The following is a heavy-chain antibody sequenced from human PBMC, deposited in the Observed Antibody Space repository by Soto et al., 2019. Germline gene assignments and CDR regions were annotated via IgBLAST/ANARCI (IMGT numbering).Heavy chain of an antibody. V-gene: IGHV5-51*01. J-gene: IGHJ4*02. Sequence: PGESLKISCKGSGCSFTNYWIAWVRQMPGKGLEWMGIIYPGDSDTRYSPSFQGQVTISADKSISAAYLQWSSLRASDTAMYYCARLKDIAVVVDATGYFDHWGQGTLVTVSS. CDR1: GCSFTNYW. D-gene: IGHD2-15*01. CDR2: IYPGDSDT. CDR3: ARLKDIAVVVDATGYFDH.